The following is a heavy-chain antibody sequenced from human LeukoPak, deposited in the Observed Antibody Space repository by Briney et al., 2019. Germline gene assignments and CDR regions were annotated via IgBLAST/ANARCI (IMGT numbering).Heavy chain of an antibody. D-gene: IGHD6-13*01. CDR3: ARTVNPIAKYNWFDP. Sequence: NPSETLSLTCTVSGGSISTSSFYWGWIRQPPGEGLEWIGSIYYTGSTYHNPSLKSRVTISVDTSKNQFSLKLSSVTAADTAVYYCARTVNPIAKYNWFDPWGQGTLVTVSS. CDR1: GGSISTSSFY. V-gene: IGHV4-39*01. J-gene: IGHJ5*02. CDR2: IYYTGST.